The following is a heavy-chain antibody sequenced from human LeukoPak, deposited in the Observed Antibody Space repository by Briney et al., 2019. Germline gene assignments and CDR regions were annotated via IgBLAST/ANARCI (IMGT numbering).Heavy chain of an antibody. J-gene: IGHJ4*02. Sequence: GGSLRLSCAVSGFTFSDYYMSWIRQAPGKGLEWVSYIGSSSATIYYADSVRGRFTISRDNAKNSLYLQMNSLGAEDTAVYYCAKKQGTAVILAKTLDSWGQGTLVTVSS. D-gene: IGHD5-12*01. V-gene: IGHV3-11*01. CDR2: IGSSSATI. CDR1: GFTFSDYY. CDR3: AKKQGTAVILAKTLDS.